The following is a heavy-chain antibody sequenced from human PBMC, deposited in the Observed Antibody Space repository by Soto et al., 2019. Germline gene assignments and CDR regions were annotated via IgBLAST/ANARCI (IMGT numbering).Heavy chain of an antibody. J-gene: IGHJ6*02. D-gene: IGHD3-22*01. CDR2: IYYNGST. CDR3: ARATYYYDSSGYYPSGYGMDV. Sequence: SETLSLTCTVSGGSVSSGSYYWSWIRQPPGKGLEWIGYIYYNGSTNYNPSLKSRVTISVDTSKNQFSLKLSSVTAADTAVYYCARATYYYDSSGYYPSGYGMDVWGQGTRVTVS. V-gene: IGHV4-61*01. CDR1: GGSVSSGSYY.